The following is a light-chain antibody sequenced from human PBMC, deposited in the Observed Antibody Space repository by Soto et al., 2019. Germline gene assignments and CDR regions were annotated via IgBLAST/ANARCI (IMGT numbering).Light chain of an antibody. Sequence: QSALTQPPSASGSPGQSVAISCTGTSSDVGGYNYVSCYQQHPGKAPKLVIYDVNKRPSGVPDRFSGTTSANTASLTVSGLPDEDAADYYCSSYAGSSNVFGTGTKVTVL. J-gene: IGLJ1*01. CDR2: DVN. V-gene: IGLV2-8*01. CDR3: SSYAGSSNV. CDR1: SSDVGGYNY.